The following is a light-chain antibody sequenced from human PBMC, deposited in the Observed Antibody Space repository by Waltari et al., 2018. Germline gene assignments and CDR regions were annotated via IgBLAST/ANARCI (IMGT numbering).Light chain of an antibody. CDR3: MQGTHWPRT. J-gene: IGKJ5*01. Sequence: DVVMTQSPLSLPVTLGQPASISCRSSQSLVYSDGETYLNCFQQRPGQSPRRLIYKVSNRDSGVPDRFSGSGSGTDFTLKISRVEAEDVGVYYCMQGTHWPRTFGQGTRLEIK. CDR1: QSLVYSDGETY. V-gene: IGKV2-30*01. CDR2: KVS.